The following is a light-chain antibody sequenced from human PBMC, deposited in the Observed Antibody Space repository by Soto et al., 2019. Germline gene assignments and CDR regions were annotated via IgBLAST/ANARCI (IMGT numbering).Light chain of an antibody. Sequence: EIVMTQSPATLSLSPWERATLSCRASQSVGKYLVWYQQKPGQAPRLLIYDASNGATGIPARFSGSGSGTDFTLTISSLEPEDVAVYYCQQRGNRPPWTFGQGTKVDIK. CDR2: DAS. V-gene: IGKV3-11*01. CDR3: QQRGNRPPWT. CDR1: QSVGKY. J-gene: IGKJ1*01.